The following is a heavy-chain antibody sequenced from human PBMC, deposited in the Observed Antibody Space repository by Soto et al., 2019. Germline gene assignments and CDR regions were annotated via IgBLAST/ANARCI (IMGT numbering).Heavy chain of an antibody. CDR2: ISSSSSYI. CDR1: GFTFSSYS. Sequence: EVQLVESGGGLVKPGGSLRLSCAASGFTFSSYSMNWVRQAPGKGLEWVSSISSSSSYIYYADSVKGRFTISRDNAKNSLYLQMNSLRAEDTAVYYCARRIAVAYNGFDPWGQGTLVTVSS. J-gene: IGHJ5*02. D-gene: IGHD6-19*01. CDR3: ARRIAVAYNGFDP. V-gene: IGHV3-21*01.